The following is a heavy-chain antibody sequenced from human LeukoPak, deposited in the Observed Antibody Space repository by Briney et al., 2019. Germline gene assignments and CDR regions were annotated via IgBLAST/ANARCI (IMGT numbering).Heavy chain of an antibody. CDR2: IGATSGTT. J-gene: IGHJ4*02. Sequence: GGSLRLSCAASGFIFNTYAMNWVRQSPGKGLEGVSAIGATSGTTFYADSVKGRFPVSRDNSQNTLYLPMARLRAEDTAIYCCARALSYWNYFDSWGQGTLVTVSS. CDR1: GFIFNTYA. CDR3: ARALSYWNYFDS. V-gene: IGHV3-23*01. D-gene: IGHD1-1*01.